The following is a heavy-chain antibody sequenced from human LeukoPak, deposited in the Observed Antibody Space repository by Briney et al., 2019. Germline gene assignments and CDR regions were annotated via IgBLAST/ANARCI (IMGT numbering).Heavy chain of an antibody. CDR3: ARDFLFSATAMGYFDS. J-gene: IGHJ4*02. V-gene: IGHV4-38-2*02. CDR1: GYSISSGYC. Sequence: PSETLSLTSAVSGYSISSGYCWGWIRQPPGKGLEWIGGIYHSGSTYYNPSLRSRVPISVDTSKNQFSLKLSSLTAADPAVYYCARDFLFSATAMGYFDSWVQATLVTVSS. CDR2: IYHSGST. D-gene: IGHD5-18*01.